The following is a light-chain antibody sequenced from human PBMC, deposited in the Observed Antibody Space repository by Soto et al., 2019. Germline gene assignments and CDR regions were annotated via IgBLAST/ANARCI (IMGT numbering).Light chain of an antibody. CDR3: QQYNDWPKT. Sequence: EIVMTQSPATLSVSPGERATLSWRASQSISRNLAWYQQIPGQAPRLLIYGASTRATDIPARFSGSGSGTEFTLTISSLQSEDFAVYHCQQYNDWPKTFGHGTRLEIK. CDR1: QSISRN. V-gene: IGKV3-15*01. CDR2: GAS. J-gene: IGKJ5*01.